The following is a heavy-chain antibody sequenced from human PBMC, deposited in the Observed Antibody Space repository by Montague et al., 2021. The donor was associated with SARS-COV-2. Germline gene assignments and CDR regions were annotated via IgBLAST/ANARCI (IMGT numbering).Heavy chain of an antibody. CDR2: ISGRSDYR. Sequence: SLRLSCAASGFTFSYYGMNWVRQAPGKGLEWVSSISGRSDYRYYXDSLKGRITISRDNAKNSLYLQMNSLRAEDAAVYYCARGTSSTVRGVTTYYTYYGMDVWGQGTAVTVAS. D-gene: IGHD3-10*01. J-gene: IGHJ6*02. CDR1: GFTFSYYG. CDR3: ARGTSSTVRGVTTYYTYYGMDV. V-gene: IGHV3-21*01.